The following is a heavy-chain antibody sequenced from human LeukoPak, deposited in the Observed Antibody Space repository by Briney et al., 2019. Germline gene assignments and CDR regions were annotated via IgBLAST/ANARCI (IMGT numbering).Heavy chain of an antibody. CDR2: ITHSGSP. CDR1: GGFIINGKW. D-gene: IGHD3-9*01. V-gene: IGHV4-4*02. J-gene: IGHJ4*02. CDR3: ARDSIAGYSLSW. Sequence: PSGTLSLTCGFSGGFIINGKWWSWVRPPPGKGLEWIGEITHSGSPNYNPSLKGRLTISVDTAKNQFSLKLSSVTPADTAVYYCARDSIAGYSLSWWGQGTLVTVSS.